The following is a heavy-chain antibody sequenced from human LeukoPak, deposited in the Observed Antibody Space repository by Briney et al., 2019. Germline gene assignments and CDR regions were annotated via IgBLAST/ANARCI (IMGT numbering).Heavy chain of an antibody. D-gene: IGHD6-19*01. CDR3: ARHSSGWYDVDY. CDR2: IYYSGST. CDR1: GGSISSGGYY. V-gene: IGHV4-61*08. J-gene: IGHJ4*02. Sequence: TPSETLSLTCTVSGGSISSGGYYWSWIRQHPGKGLEWIGYIYYSGSTNYNPSLKSRVTISVDTSKNQFSLKLSSVTAADTAVYYCARHSSGWYDVDYWGQGTLVTVSS.